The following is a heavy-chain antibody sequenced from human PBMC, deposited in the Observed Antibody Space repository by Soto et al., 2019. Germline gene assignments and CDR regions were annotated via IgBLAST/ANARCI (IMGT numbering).Heavy chain of an antibody. CDR1: GFAVSSNY. CDR3: ARDAVAGYFDY. D-gene: IGHD6-19*01. CDR2: IYSGGST. Sequence: SGGSLRLSCAASGFAVSSNYIIWFRQAPGKGLEWVSVIYSGGSTYYADSVKGRFTISRDNSKNTLYLQMNSLRAEDTAVYYCARDAVAGYFDYWGQGTLVTVSS. J-gene: IGHJ4*02. V-gene: IGHV3-53*01.